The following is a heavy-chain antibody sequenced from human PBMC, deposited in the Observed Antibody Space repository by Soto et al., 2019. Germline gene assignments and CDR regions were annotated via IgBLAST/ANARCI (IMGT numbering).Heavy chain of an antibody. Sequence: LRLSCAASGFTFSSYAMSWVRQAPGKGLEWVSAISGSGGSTYYADSVKGRLTISRDNSKNTLYLQMNSLRAEDTAVYYCAKRADSYGAPLYYFDYWGQGTLVTVSS. J-gene: IGHJ4*02. CDR1: GFTFSSYA. CDR2: ISGSGGST. V-gene: IGHV3-23*01. D-gene: IGHD5-18*01. CDR3: AKRADSYGAPLYYFDY.